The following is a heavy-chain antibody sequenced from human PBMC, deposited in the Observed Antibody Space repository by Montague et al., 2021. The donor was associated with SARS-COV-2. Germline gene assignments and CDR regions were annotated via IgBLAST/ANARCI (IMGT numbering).Heavy chain of an antibody. J-gene: IGHJ6*02. CDR1: GGSFSGYY. V-gene: IGHV4-34*11. CDR3: ARDRPPVATTFYYYYYGMDV. D-gene: IGHD5-12*01. CDR2: IYYSGST. Sequence: SETLSLTCAVYGGSFSGYYWSWIRQPPGKGLEWIGYIYYSGSTNYNPSLKSRVTISVGTSKNQFPLKLSSVTAADTAVYYCARDRPPVATTFYYYYYGMDVWGQGTTVTVSS.